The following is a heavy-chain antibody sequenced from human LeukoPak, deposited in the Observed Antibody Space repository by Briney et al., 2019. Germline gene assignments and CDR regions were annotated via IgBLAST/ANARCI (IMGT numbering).Heavy chain of an antibody. V-gene: IGHV4-59*08. D-gene: IGHD5-18*01. Sequence: CETLSLTCTVSGGSISSYYWRWIRQPPGKGLEGIGYIYYSGRTNYNPSLMSRGTIFVDPCKNHFSLKLSSVTAAATAVYYCATNTAMVGLYYYGMDVWGQGTTVTVSS. CDR2: IYYSGRT. CDR1: GGSISSYY. J-gene: IGHJ6*02. CDR3: ATNTAMVGLYYYGMDV.